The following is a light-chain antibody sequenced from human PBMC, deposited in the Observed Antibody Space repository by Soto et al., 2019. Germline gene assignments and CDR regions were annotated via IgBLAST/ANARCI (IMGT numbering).Light chain of an antibody. V-gene: IGKV1-5*03. CDR1: ESIDSW. Sequence: DIQMTQSPSTLSASVGDRVTITCRASESIDSWLAWHQQKPGRAPKLLISKASSLESGVPSRFSGSGFGTEFTLTISSLQPDDFPTYYCQQYNSYRAFGQGTKVEI. J-gene: IGKJ1*01. CDR2: KAS. CDR3: QQYNSYRA.